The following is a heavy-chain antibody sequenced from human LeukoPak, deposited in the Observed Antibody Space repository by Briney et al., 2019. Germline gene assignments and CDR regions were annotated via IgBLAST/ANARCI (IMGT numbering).Heavy chain of an antibody. J-gene: IGHJ4*02. Sequence: GSSVEVSCKASGGTFSSYAISWVRQAPGQGLEWMGGIIPIFGTANYAQKFQGRVTITADESTSTAYMELSSLRSEDTAVYYCALTYYYDSSGYSDLLYFDYWGQGTLVTVSS. CDR1: GGTFSSYA. D-gene: IGHD3-22*01. CDR2: IIPIFGTA. CDR3: ALTYYYDSSGYSDLLYFDY. V-gene: IGHV1-69*01.